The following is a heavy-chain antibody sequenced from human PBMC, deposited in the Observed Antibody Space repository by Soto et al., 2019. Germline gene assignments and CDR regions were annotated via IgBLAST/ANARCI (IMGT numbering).Heavy chain of an antibody. CDR2: IVPVLEIV. D-gene: IGHD3-9*01. Sequence: QVQLVQSGAEVKKPGSSVKVSCQASGDSFSSFTISWVRQAPGQGLEWVGRIVPVLEIVKYAQRFQGRVTITADKSTNTVYLELTSLRSEDTGDYYCASRTSYHIDSWGPGTLVNVS. J-gene: IGHJ5*01. V-gene: IGHV1-69*02. CDR3: ASRTSYHIDS. CDR1: GDSFSSFT.